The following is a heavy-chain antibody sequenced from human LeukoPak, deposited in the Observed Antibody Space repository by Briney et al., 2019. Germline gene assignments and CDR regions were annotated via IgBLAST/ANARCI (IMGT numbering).Heavy chain of an antibody. J-gene: IGHJ4*02. CDR1: GYSISSGYY. D-gene: IGHD6-6*01. CDR2: IYHSGST. V-gene: IGHV4-38-2*02. Sequence: KPSETLSLTCAVSGYSISSGYYWGWIRQPPGKGLEWIGSIYHSGSTYYNPSLKSRVTMSVDTSKNQFSLKLSSVTAADTAVYHCARDPQGGIAARSHFAYWGQGTLVTVSS. CDR3: ARDPQGGIAARSHFAY.